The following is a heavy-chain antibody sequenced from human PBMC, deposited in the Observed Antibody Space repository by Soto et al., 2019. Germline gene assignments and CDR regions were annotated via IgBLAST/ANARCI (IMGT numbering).Heavy chain of an antibody. J-gene: IGHJ5*02. CDR3: ARGYCSISSCSNRLDP. CDR2: IYHSGIT. D-gene: IGHD2-2*01. Sequence: QLQLQESGSGLVKPSQTLSLTCAVSGGSISSGYSWSWIRQPPGKGLEWIGYIYHSGITYYNPSLKRRVTIAVDRSKNQFSLKLSSVTAADTAVYYCARGYCSISSCSNRLDPWGQGTLVTVSS. V-gene: IGHV4-30-2*01. CDR1: GGSISSGYS.